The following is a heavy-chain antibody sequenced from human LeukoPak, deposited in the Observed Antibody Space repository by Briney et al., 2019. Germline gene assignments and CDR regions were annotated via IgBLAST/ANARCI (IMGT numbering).Heavy chain of an antibody. CDR1: GGSLSSSSYY. CDR2: IYYSGST. Sequence: SETLSLICTVSGGSLSSSSYYWGWIRQPPGKGLEWIGSIYYSGSTYYNPSLKSRVTISVDTSKNQFSLKLSSVTAADTALYYCARDPSTSPYYDFWSGYRLTDWGQGTLVTVSS. D-gene: IGHD3-3*01. CDR3: ARDPSTSPYYDFWSGYRLTD. J-gene: IGHJ4*02. V-gene: IGHV4-39*07.